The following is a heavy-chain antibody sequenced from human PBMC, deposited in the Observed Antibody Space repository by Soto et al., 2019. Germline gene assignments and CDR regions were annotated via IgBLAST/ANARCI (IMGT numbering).Heavy chain of an antibody. CDR3: AKMAGIYPWAYSFYY. V-gene: IGHV3-23*01. CDR1: GFTFSDFA. D-gene: IGHD3-10*01. J-gene: IGHJ4*02. Sequence: EVQVLESGGGLVQPGGSLRLSCAATGFTFSDFAMSWVRQAPGKGLEWVSRIYGGGNGPHYADSVKGRFTISRDNSKNTLYLQMSSLRAEDTAVYYCAKMAGIYPWAYSFYYWGQGTLVTVSS. CDR2: IYGGGNGP.